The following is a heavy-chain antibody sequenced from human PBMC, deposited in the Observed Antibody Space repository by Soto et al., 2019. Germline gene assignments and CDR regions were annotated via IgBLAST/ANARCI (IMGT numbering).Heavy chain of an antibody. CDR1: GFTFKNNC. Sequence: GGSLRLSSAASGFTFKNNCLSWVRQAPGRGMEWVSCNSASGGRAYYAAWVKGRYTISRDMSKNTLSLQMNSLNVEDTAIYFCAKDPNSDYVGGFEFWGQGTRVTVSS. CDR2: NSASGGRA. V-gene: IGHV3-23*01. CDR3: AKDPNSDYVGGFEF. D-gene: IGHD5-12*01. J-gene: IGHJ3*01.